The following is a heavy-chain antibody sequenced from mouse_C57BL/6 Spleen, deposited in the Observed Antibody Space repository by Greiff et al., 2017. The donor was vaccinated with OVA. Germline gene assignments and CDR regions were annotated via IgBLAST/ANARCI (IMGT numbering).Heavy chain of an antibody. J-gene: IGHJ1*03. CDR3: ARSSYYSNPYWYFDV. D-gene: IGHD2-5*01. CDR1: GYTFTSYW. CDR2: INPSNGGT. Sequence: QVQLQQSGTELVKPGASVKLSCKASGYTFTSYWMHWVKQRPGQGLEWIGNINPSNGGTNYNEKFKSKATLTVDKSSSTAYMQLSSLTSEDSAVYYCARSSYYSNPYWYFDVWGTGTTVTVSS. V-gene: IGHV1-53*01.